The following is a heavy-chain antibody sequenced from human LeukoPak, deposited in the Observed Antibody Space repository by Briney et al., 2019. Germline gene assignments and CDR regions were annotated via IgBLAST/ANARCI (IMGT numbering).Heavy chain of an antibody. V-gene: IGHV4-38-2*01. Sequence: GSLRLSCAASGFTFSSYAMSWVRQAPGKGLEWVGGIYHSGSTYYNPSLKSRVTISVDTSKNQFSLKLSSVTAADTAVYYCARRTIFGLNWFDPWGQGTLVTVSS. D-gene: IGHD3-3*01. CDR1: GFTFSSYA. J-gene: IGHJ5*02. CDR2: IYHSGST. CDR3: ARRTIFGLNWFDP.